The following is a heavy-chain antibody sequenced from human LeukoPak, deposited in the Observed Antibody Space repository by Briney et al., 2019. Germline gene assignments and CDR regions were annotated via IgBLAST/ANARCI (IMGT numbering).Heavy chain of an antibody. V-gene: IGHV5-51*01. CDR3: ARHRISDYDSGVTWCDP. Sequence: GESLKISCKGSGYSYTNYWIVWVRQMPGRGLEYMGFIYPGDSNTRYSPSFQGQVTISADKSISTAYLQWSSLKASDTAMYYCARHRISDYDSGVTWCDPWGQGTLVTVSS. D-gene: IGHD5-12*01. CDR2: IYPGDSNT. J-gene: IGHJ5*02. CDR1: GYSYTNYW.